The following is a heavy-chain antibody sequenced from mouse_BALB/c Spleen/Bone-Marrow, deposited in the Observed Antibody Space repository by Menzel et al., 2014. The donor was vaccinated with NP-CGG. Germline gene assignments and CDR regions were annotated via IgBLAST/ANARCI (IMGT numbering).Heavy chain of an antibody. D-gene: IGHD1-1*01. V-gene: IGHV1-7*01. Sequence: LQESGAEPAKPGASVKMSCKASGYTFTNYWMHWVKQRPGQGLEWIGYINPSTGYTEYNQKFKDKATLTADKSSSTAYMQLSSLTSEDSAVYYCARIYYYGRDYWGQGTTLTVSS. J-gene: IGHJ2*01. CDR3: ARIYYYGRDY. CDR1: GYTFTNYW. CDR2: INPSTGYT.